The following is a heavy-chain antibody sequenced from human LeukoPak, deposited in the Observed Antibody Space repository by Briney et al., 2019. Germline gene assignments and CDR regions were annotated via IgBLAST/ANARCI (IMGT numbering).Heavy chain of an antibody. D-gene: IGHD2-2*01. V-gene: IGHV4-59*01. CDR1: GASISSYY. CDR2: IYYSGST. CDR3: ARALVVPAAMVNWFDP. J-gene: IGHJ5*02. Sequence: ASETLSLTCTVSGASISSYYWSWVRQLPGKGMEWVGYIYYSGSTTYSPSLKSRVNISVATSKTQFSLKLSSVTAADTAVYYCARALVVPAAMVNWFDPWGQGTLVTVSS.